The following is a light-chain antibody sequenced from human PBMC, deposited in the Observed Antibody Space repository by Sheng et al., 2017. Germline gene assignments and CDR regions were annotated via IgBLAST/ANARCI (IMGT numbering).Light chain of an antibody. CDR1: TSNIGAGYD. CDR3: QSYDSSLNWV. J-gene: IGLJ3*02. V-gene: IGLV1-40*01. CDR2: DNN. Sequence: QSVLTQPPSVSGAPGQRVAISCNGTTSNIGAGYDVHWYQRLPRTAPKLLIFDNNDRPSGVPDRFSGSKSGTSASLAITGLQTDDESDYYCQSYDSSLNWVFGGGTKLTVL.